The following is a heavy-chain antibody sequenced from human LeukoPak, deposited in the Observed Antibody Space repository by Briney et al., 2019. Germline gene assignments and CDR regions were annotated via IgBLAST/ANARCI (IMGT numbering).Heavy chain of an antibody. CDR1: GYTFTAYY. CDR2: INPNSGGT. Sequence: ASVKVSCKASGYTFTAYYIHWVRQAPGQGLEWLGWINPNSGGTNYAQKFQGRVTMTRDTSISTAYMELSRLRSDDTAVYYCAREYYDSSAYNQEAIDYWGQGTLVTVSS. D-gene: IGHD3-22*01. V-gene: IGHV1-2*02. J-gene: IGHJ4*02. CDR3: AREYYDSSAYNQEAIDY.